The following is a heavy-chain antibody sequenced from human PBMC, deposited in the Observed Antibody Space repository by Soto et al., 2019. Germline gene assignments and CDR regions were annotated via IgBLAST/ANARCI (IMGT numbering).Heavy chain of an antibody. D-gene: IGHD6-13*01. J-gene: IGHJ4*02. V-gene: IGHV3-53*01. Sequence: GGSLRLSCAASGFTVSSDYMSWVRQAPGKGLEWVSVIYSGGSTYYADSVKGRFTISRDNSKNTLYLQMNSLRAEDTAVYYCARVRGVAAAGMYYFDYWGQGTLVTVXS. CDR1: GFTVSSDY. CDR3: ARVRGVAAAGMYYFDY. CDR2: IYSGGST.